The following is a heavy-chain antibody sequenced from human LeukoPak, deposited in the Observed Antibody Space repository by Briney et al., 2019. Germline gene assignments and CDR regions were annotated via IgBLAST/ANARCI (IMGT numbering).Heavy chain of an antibody. D-gene: IGHD6-6*01. CDR3: ARATRYSSSGGPWFDP. V-gene: IGHV4-61*05. CDR2: IYYSGST. J-gene: IGHJ5*02. Sequence: SETLSLTCTVSGGSISSSSYYWGWIRQPPGKGLEWIGYIYYSGSTNYNPSLKSRVTISVDTSKNQFSLKLSSVTAADTAVYYCARATRYSSSGGPWFDPWGQGTLVTVSS. CDR1: GGSISSSSYY.